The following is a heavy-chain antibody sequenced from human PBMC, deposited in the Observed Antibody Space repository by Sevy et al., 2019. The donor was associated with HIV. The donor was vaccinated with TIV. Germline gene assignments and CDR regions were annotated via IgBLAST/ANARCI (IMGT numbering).Heavy chain of an antibody. J-gene: IGHJ6*02. D-gene: IGHD3-10*01. Sequence: GGSLRLSCAASGFTFSNAWMSWVRQAPGKGLEWVGRIKSKTDGGTTDYAAPVKCRFTISRDDSKNTLYLQMNSLKTEDTAVYYCTTGRGGLLWFGELSQNYYYGMDVWGQGTTVTVSS. V-gene: IGHV3-15*01. CDR3: TTGRGGLLWFGELSQNYYYGMDV. CDR1: GFTFSNAW. CDR2: IKSKTDGGTT.